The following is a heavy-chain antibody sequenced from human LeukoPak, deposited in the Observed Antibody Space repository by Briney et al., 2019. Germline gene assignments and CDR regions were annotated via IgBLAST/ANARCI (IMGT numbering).Heavy chain of an antibody. D-gene: IGHD3-10*01. CDR3: ARDVLLWFGGVGNYYYYYMDV. CDR1: GGSFSGYY. J-gene: IGHJ6*03. CDR2: INHSGST. Sequence: RSSETLSLTCAVYGGSFSGYYWSWIRQPPGKGLEWIGEINHSGSTNYNPSFKSRVTISVDTSKNQFSLKLSSVTAADTAVYYCARDVLLWFGGVGNYYYYYMDVWGKGTTVTISS. V-gene: IGHV4-34*01.